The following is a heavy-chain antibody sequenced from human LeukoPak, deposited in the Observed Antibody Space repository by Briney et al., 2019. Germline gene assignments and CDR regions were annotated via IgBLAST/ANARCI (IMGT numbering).Heavy chain of an antibody. J-gene: IGHJ3*02. CDR3: ARNTFNWNSFDI. Sequence: SETLSLTCTVSGGSLSSTSYYWGWLRQPPGTGREWVGSIYYSGSTYYNPSLKSPVTISVDTSKNQFSLKLSSVTAADTAVYYCARNTFNWNSFDIWGHGTMVTVSS. D-gene: IGHD1-7*01. CDR1: GGSLSSTSYY. V-gene: IGHV4-39*01. CDR2: IYYSGST.